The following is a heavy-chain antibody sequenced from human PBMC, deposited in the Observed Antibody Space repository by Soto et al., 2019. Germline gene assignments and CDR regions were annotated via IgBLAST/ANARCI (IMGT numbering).Heavy chain of an antibody. V-gene: IGHV3-9*01. Sequence: EVQLVESGGGLVQPGKSLKLSCVAIGFTFEDHAMHWIRQVPGKGLEWVAGINWNSGITGYADSVKGRFTISRDNANNSLHLEMNSLKSEDTALYYCTKGRGALTVVSNWFYPWGQGTPVTVSS. CDR1: GFTFEDHA. CDR3: TKGRGALTVVSNWFYP. CDR2: INWNSGIT. J-gene: IGHJ5*02. D-gene: IGHD3-22*01.